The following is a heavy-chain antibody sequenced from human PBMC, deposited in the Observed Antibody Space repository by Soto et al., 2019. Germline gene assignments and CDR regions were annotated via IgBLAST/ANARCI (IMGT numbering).Heavy chain of an antibody. J-gene: IGHJ4*02. CDR3: ARMNYYDTSGYPFDY. D-gene: IGHD3-22*01. Sequence: ETLSLTCTVSGGSISSSRCHWGWIRQPPGKGLEWIASIKYSGTTFYNPSLKSRVTMSADTSKNQFSLKLNSVTAADTAVYYCARMNYYDTSGYPFDYWGQGMMVTVSS. CDR2: IKYSGTT. V-gene: IGHV4-39*07. CDR1: GGSISSSRCH.